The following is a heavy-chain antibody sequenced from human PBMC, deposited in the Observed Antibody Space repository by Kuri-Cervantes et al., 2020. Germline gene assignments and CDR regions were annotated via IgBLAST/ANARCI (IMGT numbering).Heavy chain of an antibody. CDR3: TTDRYYYVAIYYFDY. Sequence: LSLTCAASGFTFSDYYMSWIRQAPGKGLEWVSYISSSGSTIYYADSVKGRFTISRDNAKNSLYLQMNSLRAEDTAVYYCTTDRYYYVAIYYFDYWGQGTLVTVSS. CDR2: ISSSGSTI. CDR1: GFTFSDYY. V-gene: IGHV3-11*01. J-gene: IGHJ4*02. D-gene: IGHD3-10*02.